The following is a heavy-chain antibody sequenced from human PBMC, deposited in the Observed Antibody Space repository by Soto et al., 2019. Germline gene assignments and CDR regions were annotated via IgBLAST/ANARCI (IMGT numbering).Heavy chain of an antibody. CDR2: IYYSGST. CDR1: GGSISSGGYS. V-gene: IGHV4-30-2*05. D-gene: IGHD3-16*01. J-gene: IGHJ3*02. Sequence: KSSETLSLTCAVSGGSISSGGYSWSWIRQPPGKGLEWIGYIYYSGSTYYNPSLKSRVTISEGTSKNQFSLKLNSVTAADTAVYYCAREIRGTFDIWGQGTMVTVSS. CDR3: AREIRGTFDI.